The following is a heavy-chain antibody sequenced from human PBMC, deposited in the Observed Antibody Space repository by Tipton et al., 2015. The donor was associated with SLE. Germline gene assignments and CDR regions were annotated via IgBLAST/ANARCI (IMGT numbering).Heavy chain of an antibody. CDR2: MSTSGST. D-gene: IGHD2-21*02. CDR1: GGAMTRGIYY. J-gene: IGHJ6*03. Sequence: TLSLTCSVSGGAMTRGIYYWSWIRQPAGKGLEWIGRMSTSGSTNYSPSLKSRVTISVDASKNQFSLRLTSVTAADTAVYYCAAGSEGGDGYYYYYYMDVWGKGTTVNVSS. CDR3: AAGSEGGDGYYYYYYMDV. V-gene: IGHV4-61*02.